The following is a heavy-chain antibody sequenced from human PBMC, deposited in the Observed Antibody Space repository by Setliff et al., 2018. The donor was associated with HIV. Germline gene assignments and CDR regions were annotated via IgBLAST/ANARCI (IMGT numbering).Heavy chain of an antibody. CDR2: IYYSGST. J-gene: IGHJ5*02. Sequence: SETLSLTCTVSGGSISSHYWSWIRQPPGKRLEWIGYIYYSGSTNYNPSLKSRVTISVDTSKNQFSLKLSSVTAADTAVYYCAGCITGTTHWFDPWGQGTLVTAPQ. V-gene: IGHV4-59*11. D-gene: IGHD1-20*01. CDR1: GGSISSHY. CDR3: AGCITGTTHWFDP.